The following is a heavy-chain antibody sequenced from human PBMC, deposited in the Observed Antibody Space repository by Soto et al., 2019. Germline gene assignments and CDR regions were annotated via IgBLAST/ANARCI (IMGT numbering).Heavy chain of an antibody. CDR2: ISSSSSTI. CDR3: ARDPMYSSGWSLFDY. V-gene: IGHV3-48*02. D-gene: IGHD6-19*01. CDR1: GFTFSSYS. Sequence: GGSLRLSCAASGFTFSSYSMNWVRQAPGKGLEWVSYISSSSSTIYYADSVKGRFTISRDNAKNSLYLQMNSLRDEDTAAYYCARDPMYSSGWSLFDYWGQGTLVTVSS. J-gene: IGHJ4*02.